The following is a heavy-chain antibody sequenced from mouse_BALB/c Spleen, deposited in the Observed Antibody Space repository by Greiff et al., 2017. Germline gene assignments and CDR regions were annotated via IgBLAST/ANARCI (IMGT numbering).Heavy chain of an antibody. CDR2: ISSGGSYT. CDR3: ASRYYYGSSYDY. CDR1: GFTFSSYA. V-gene: IGHV5-9-3*01. J-gene: IGHJ2*01. Sequence: EVKLEESGGGLVKPGGSLKLSCAASGFTFSSYAMSWVRQTPEKRLEWVATISSGGSYTYYPDSVKGRFTISRANAKNTLYLQMSSLRSEDTAMYYCASRYYYGSSYDYWGQGTTLTVSS. D-gene: IGHD1-1*01.